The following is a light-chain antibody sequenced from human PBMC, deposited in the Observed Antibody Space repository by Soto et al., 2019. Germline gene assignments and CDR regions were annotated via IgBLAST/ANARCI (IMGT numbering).Light chain of an antibody. V-gene: IGKV3-11*01. J-gene: IGKJ4*01. CDR1: QSVRSH. CDR2: AAS. Sequence: DIVLTQSPSALSVSVGDRATISCRASQSVRSHLAWYQQKPGQAPKLVIYAASTLHTGVPARFSGSGSGTDFILTISSLEPEDFAVYYCHQSSKWPLTFGGGTKVDIK. CDR3: HQSSKWPLT.